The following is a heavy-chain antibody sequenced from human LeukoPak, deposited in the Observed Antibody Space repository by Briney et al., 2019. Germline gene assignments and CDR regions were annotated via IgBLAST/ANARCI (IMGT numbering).Heavy chain of an antibody. CDR2: ISYDGSNK. D-gene: IGHD3-22*01. Sequence: GGSLRLSCAASGFTFSSYAMHWVRQAPGKGLEWVAVISYDGSNKYYADSVKGRFTFSRDNSKNTLYLQMNSLRAEDTAVYDCARGWRDTYYYDSSGYYYDPLFDYWGQGTLVTVSS. J-gene: IGHJ4*02. V-gene: IGHV3-30-3*01. CDR1: GFTFSSYA. CDR3: ARGWRDTYYYDSSGYYYDPLFDY.